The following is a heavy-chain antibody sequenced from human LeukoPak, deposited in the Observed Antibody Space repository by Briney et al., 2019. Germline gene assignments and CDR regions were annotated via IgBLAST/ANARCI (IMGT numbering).Heavy chain of an antibody. D-gene: IGHD2-15*01. CDR3: ARTPPYCSGGSCYPVIYYYGMDV. J-gene: IGHJ6*04. V-gene: IGHV4-59*01. CDR2: IYYSGST. CDR1: GGSISSYY. Sequence: SETPSLTCTVSGGSISSYYWSWIRQPPGKGLEWIGYIYYSGSTNYNPSLKSRVTISVDTSKNQFSLKLSSVTAADTAVYYCARTPPYCSGGSCYPVIYYYGMDVWGKGTTVTVSS.